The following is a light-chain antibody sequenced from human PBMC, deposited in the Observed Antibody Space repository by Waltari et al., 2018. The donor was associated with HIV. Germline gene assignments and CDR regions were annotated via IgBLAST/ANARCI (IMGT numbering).Light chain of an antibody. CDR3: QTWRTGLQV. CDR2: LNSDGRH. Sequence: QVVLTQPPSASASLGASVRLTCTLSSVHNNYVIAWHQQQPEKGPRFLMKLNSDGRHSKGDGVPDRFSGSSSGAERYLIISSLQSEDAADYFCQTWRTGLQVFGGGTRLTVL. V-gene: IGLV4-69*02. CDR1: SVHNNYV. J-gene: IGLJ3*02.